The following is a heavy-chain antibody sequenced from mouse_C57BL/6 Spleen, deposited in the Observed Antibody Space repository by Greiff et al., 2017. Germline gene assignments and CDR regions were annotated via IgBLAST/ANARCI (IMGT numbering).Heavy chain of an antibody. Sequence: QVQLQQSGPELVKPGASVKISCKASGYAFSSSWMNWVKQRPGKGLEWIGRIYPGDGDTNYNGKFKGKATLTADKSSSTAYMQLSSLTSEDSAVYFCARSWGSRVYYYGSSPYGYFDVWGTGTTVTVSS. J-gene: IGHJ1*03. CDR2: IYPGDGDT. V-gene: IGHV1-82*01. CDR3: ARSWGSRVYYYGSSPYGYFDV. D-gene: IGHD1-1*01. CDR1: GYAFSSSW.